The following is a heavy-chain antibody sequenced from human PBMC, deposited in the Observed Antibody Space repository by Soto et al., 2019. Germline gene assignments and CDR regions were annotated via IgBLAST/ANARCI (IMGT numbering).Heavy chain of an antibody. J-gene: IGHJ6*02. CDR3: ARRGLGASICYYYGMDV. CDR1: GGSISSSSYY. Sequence: PSETLSLTCTVSGGSISSSSYYWGWIRQPPGKGLEWIGSIYYSGSTYYNPSLKSRVTISVDTSKNQFSLKLSSVTAADTAVYYCARRGLGASICYYYGMDVWGQGTTVTVSS. CDR2: IYYSGST. D-gene: IGHD1-26*01. V-gene: IGHV4-39*01.